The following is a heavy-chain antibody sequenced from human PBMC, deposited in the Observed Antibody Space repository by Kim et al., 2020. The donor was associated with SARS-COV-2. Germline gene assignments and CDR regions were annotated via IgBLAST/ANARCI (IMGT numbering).Heavy chain of an antibody. CDR3: ARREVGAFHFDY. J-gene: IGHJ4*02. D-gene: IGHD1-26*01. V-gene: IGHV4-59*01. CDR2: IYYSGST. CDR1: GGSISSYY. Sequence: SETLSLTCTVSGGSISSYYWSWIRQPPGKGLEWIGYIYYSGSTNYNPSLKSRVTISVDTSKNQFSLKLSSVTAADTAVYYCARREVGAFHFDYWGQGTLV.